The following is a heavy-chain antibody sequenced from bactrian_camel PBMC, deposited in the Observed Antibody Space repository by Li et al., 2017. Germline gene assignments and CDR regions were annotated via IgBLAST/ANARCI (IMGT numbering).Heavy chain of an antibody. Sequence: VQLVESGGDTVQPGGSLRLSCAASGLPFSLHYMSWVRQAPGKGLEWVSSISSLGALTYYADSVKGQFTISRDNAKNTVYLQMNSLKPEDTAVYYCVRGWDDDTWSFNYWGQGTQVTVS. CDR1: GLPFSLHY. D-gene: IGHD3*01. J-gene: IGHJ4*01. CDR2: ISSLGALT. CDR3: VRGWDDDTWSFNY. V-gene: IGHV3S40*01.